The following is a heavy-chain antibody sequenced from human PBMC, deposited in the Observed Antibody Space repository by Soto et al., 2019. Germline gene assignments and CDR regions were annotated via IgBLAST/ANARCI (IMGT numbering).Heavy chain of an antibody. V-gene: IGHV4-59*12. Sequence: SETLSLTCTVSGGSISSYYWSWIRQPPGKGMEWIGYIYHSGSSNYNPSLTSRVTISVDTSMNQFSLKLSSGTASDTALYYCARDKVVLVPAARGPNYYYYGMDVWGQGTTVTVS. CDR1: GGSISSYY. D-gene: IGHD2-2*01. CDR2: IYHSGSS. J-gene: IGHJ6*02. CDR3: ARDKVVLVPAARGPNYYYYGMDV.